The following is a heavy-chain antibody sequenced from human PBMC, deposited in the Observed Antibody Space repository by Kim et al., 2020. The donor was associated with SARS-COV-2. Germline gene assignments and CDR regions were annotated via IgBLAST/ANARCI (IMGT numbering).Heavy chain of an antibody. CDR3: ARPLVELERLSAFDI. V-gene: IGHV1-69*13. Sequence: SVKVSCKISGGSFSTYGINWVRQAPGQGPEWMGGIIPIFGTRDYAQKFQGRVMISADETTATRYIELSNLAPEDTAVYYCARPLVELERLSAFDIWGQG. CDR1: GGSFSTYG. J-gene: IGHJ3*02. CDR2: IIPIFGTR. D-gene: IGHD1-1*01.